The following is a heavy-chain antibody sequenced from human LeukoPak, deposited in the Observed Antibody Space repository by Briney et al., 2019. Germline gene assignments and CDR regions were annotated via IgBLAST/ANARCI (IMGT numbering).Heavy chain of an antibody. CDR1: GYTFTSYD. V-gene: IGHV1-8*01. J-gene: IGHJ6*03. CDR3: ARGLSSGWNYYYYMDV. CDR2: MNPNSGNT. Sequence: ASVKVSCKASGYTFTSYDINWVRQATGQGLEWMGWMNPNSGNTGYAQKFQGRVTMTRNTSISTAYMELSSLRSEDTAVYYCARGLSSGWNYYYYMDVWGKGTTVTISS. D-gene: IGHD6-19*01.